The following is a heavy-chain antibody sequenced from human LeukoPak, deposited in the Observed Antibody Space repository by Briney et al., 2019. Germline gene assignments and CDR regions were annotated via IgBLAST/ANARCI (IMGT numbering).Heavy chain of an antibody. D-gene: IGHD5-12*01. CDR3: AKVHQPGYSGYDSAHFDY. J-gene: IGHJ4*02. CDR2: ISWNSGSI. Sequence: GGSLRLSCAASGFTFDDYAMHWVRQAPGKGLEWVSGISWNSGSIGYADSVKGRFTISRDNAKNSLYLQMNSLRAEDTALYYCAKVHQPGYSGYDSAHFDYWGQGTLVTVSS. V-gene: IGHV3-9*01. CDR1: GFTFDDYA.